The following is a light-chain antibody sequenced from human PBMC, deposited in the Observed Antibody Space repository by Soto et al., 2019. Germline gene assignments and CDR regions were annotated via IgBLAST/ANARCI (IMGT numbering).Light chain of an antibody. J-gene: IGKJ1*01. CDR2: DAS. Sequence: EIVLTQSPATLALCPGERATLSCRASQSVSSYLAWYQQKPGQAPRLLIYDASNRATGIPARFSGSGSGTDFTLTISSLEPEDFAVYYCRQRSNWPRTFGQGTKV. CDR3: RQRSNWPRT. V-gene: IGKV3-11*01. CDR1: QSVSSY.